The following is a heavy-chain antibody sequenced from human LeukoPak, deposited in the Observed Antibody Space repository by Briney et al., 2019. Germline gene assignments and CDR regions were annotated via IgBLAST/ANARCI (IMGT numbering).Heavy chain of an antibody. J-gene: IGHJ4*02. CDR3: ARGLYGDHGGY. CDR2: ISSDSNTI. Sequence: GGSLRLSCAASGFTFSSYSMNWVRQAPGKGLEWVSYISSDSNTIYYADSVKGRFTISRDNAKNSLYLQMNSLRAEDTAVYYCARGLYGDHGGYWGQGTLVTFSS. V-gene: IGHV3-48*01. D-gene: IGHD4-17*01. CDR1: GFTFSSYS.